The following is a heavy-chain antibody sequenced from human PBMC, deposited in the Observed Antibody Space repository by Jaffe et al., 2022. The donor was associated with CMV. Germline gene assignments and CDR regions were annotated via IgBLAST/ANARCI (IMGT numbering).Heavy chain of an antibody. J-gene: IGHJ4*02. CDR1: GYTFTSYY. CDR2: INPSGGST. Sequence: QVQLVQSGAEVKKPGASVKVSCKASGYTFTSYYMHWVRQAPGQGLEWMGIINPSGGSTSYAQKFQGRVTMTRDTSTSTVYMELSSLRSEDTAVYYCARVKYDFWSGYSGAFDYWGQGTLVTVSS. V-gene: IGHV1-46*01. CDR3: ARVKYDFWSGYSGAFDY. D-gene: IGHD3-3*01.